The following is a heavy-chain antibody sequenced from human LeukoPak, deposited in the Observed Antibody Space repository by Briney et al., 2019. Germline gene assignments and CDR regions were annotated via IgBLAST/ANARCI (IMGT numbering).Heavy chain of an antibody. CDR2: IWYDGSNK. V-gene: IGHV3-33*01. CDR3: AGLYGSGSYIDAFDI. Sequence: GGSLRLSCAASGFTFSSYGMHWVRQAPGKGLEWVAVIWYDGSNKYYADSVKGRFTISRDNSKNTLYLQMNSLRAEETAVYYCAGLYGSGSYIDAFDIWGQGTMVTVSS. CDR1: GFTFSSYG. D-gene: IGHD3-10*01. J-gene: IGHJ3*02.